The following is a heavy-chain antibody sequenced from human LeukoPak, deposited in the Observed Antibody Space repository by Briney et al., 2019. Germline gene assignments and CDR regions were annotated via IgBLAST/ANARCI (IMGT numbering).Heavy chain of an antibody. Sequence: GGSLRLSCAASGFTFSSYGMHWVRQAPGKGLEWVAVISYDGSNKYYADSVKGRFTISRDNSKNTLYLQMNSLRAEDTAVYYCARNPLGEYYFDYWSQGTLVTVSS. CDR3: ARNPLGEYYFDY. J-gene: IGHJ4*02. CDR2: ISYDGSNK. D-gene: IGHD3-16*01. CDR1: GFTFSSYG. V-gene: IGHV3-30*03.